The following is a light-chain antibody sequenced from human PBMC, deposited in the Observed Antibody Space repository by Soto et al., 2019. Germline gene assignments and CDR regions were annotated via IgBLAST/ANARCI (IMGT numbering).Light chain of an antibody. J-gene: IGKJ4*01. CDR1: QGIGST. CDR3: QHYANWPLT. V-gene: IGKV3-15*01. CDR2: GAS. Sequence: EIVMTQSPATRSVSPGEGATLSCRASQGIGSTLAWYQQKPGQTPRLLIYGASTRATGVPARFSGSASGTEFTLTITSLQSEDFAVYYCQHYANWPLTFGGGTKVDIK.